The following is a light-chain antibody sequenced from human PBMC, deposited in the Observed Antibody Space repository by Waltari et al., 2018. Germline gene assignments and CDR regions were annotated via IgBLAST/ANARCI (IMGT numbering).Light chain of an antibody. CDR3: CSYTTTTTVV. CDR2: EVT. CDR1: SSDVGGYNF. V-gene: IGLV2-14*01. Sequence: SALTQPASVSGSPGQSITISCTGTSSDVGGYNFVSWYQQHPGKAPKLMIYEVTNLPSGVSNRVSGSKSGNTASLTISGLLAEDEADYYCCSYTTTTTVVFGGGTKLTVL. J-gene: IGLJ3*02.